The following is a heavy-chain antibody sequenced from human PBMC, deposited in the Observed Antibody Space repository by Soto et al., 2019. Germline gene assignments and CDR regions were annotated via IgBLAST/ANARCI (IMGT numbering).Heavy chain of an antibody. J-gene: IGHJ4*02. V-gene: IGHV3-21*01. Sequence: GGSLRLSCAASGFTFSSYSMNWVRQAPGKGLEWVSSISSSSSYIYYADSVKGRFTISRDNAKNSLYLQMNSLRAEDTAVYYCARGKDDYIWGSYRPYYFDYWGQGTLVTVSS. CDR1: GFTFSSYS. CDR2: ISSSSSYI. CDR3: ARGKDDYIWGSYRPYYFDY. D-gene: IGHD3-16*02.